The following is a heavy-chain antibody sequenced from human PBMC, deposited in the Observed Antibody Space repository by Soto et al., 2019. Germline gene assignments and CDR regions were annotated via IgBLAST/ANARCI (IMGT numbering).Heavy chain of an antibody. CDR2: ISYDGSNK. J-gene: IGHJ4*02. CDR3: AKESYYVSSGYYSDYFDY. Sequence: QVQLVESGGGVVQPGRSLRLSCAASGFTFNSYGMHWVRQAPGKGLEWVAVISYDGSNKYYADSVKGRFTISRDNSKNTLYLQMNSLIAEDTAVYYCAKESYYVSSGYYSDYFDYWGQGTLVTVSS. D-gene: IGHD3-22*01. V-gene: IGHV3-30*18. CDR1: GFTFNSYG.